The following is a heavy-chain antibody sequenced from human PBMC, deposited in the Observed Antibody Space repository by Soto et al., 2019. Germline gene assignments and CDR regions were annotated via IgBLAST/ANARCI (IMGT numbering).Heavy chain of an antibody. CDR2: ISSSRSTI. J-gene: IGHJ2*01. D-gene: IGHD2-15*01. Sequence: GGSLRLSCAASGFTFSNYSINWVRQAPGKGLEWVSYISSSRSTIYFADSVKGRFTISRDNAKNSLYLQMNSLRAEDSAVYYCARGGGYCSGGSCSYWYFDLWGRGTLVTVSS. CDR1: GFTFSNYS. V-gene: IGHV3-48*01. CDR3: ARGGGYCSGGSCSYWYFDL.